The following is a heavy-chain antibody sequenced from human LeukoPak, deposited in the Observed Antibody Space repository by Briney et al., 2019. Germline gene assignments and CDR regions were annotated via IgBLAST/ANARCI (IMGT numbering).Heavy chain of an antibody. CDR1: GFTFSSYA. J-gene: IGHJ3*02. D-gene: IGHD2-15*01. V-gene: IGHV3-23*01. Sequence: SGGSLRLSCAASGFTFSSYAMGWVRQAPGKGLEWVSAISGSGGSTYYADSVKGRFTISRDNSKNTLYLQMNSLRAEDTAVYYCARETYCSGGSCYKGNAFDIWGQGTMVTVSS. CDR3: ARETYCSGGSCYKGNAFDI. CDR2: ISGSGGST.